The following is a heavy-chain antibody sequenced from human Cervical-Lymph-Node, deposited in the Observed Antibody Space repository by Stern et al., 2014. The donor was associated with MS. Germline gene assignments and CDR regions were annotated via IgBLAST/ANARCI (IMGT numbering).Heavy chain of an antibody. CDR3: ARDSVNGGWFDP. V-gene: IGHV3-33*08. Sequence: QVHLVESGGGVVQPGMSLRLTCAASGFPFSTYIMHWVRQAPGKGLEWVAAIWYDGSRKYYADSVKGRFNISRDNSKNAVFLQMNSLRVEDTAVYYCARDSVNGGWFDPWGQGTLVTVSS. CDR1: GFPFSTYI. CDR2: IWYDGSRK. D-gene: IGHD3-10*01. J-gene: IGHJ5*02.